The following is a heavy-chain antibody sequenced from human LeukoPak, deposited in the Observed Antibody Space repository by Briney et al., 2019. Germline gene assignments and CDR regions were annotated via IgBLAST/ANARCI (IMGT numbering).Heavy chain of an antibody. D-gene: IGHD1-26*01. CDR3: ARDIQTSGSYPLGFDY. CDR1: GYTFTSYG. Sequence: ASVKVSCKASGYTFTSYGISWVRQAPGQGLEWMGWISAYNGNTNYAPKLQGRVTMTTDTSTSTAYMELRSLRSDDTAVYYCARDIQTSGSYPLGFDYWGQGTLVTVSS. J-gene: IGHJ4*02. CDR2: ISAYNGNT. V-gene: IGHV1-18*01.